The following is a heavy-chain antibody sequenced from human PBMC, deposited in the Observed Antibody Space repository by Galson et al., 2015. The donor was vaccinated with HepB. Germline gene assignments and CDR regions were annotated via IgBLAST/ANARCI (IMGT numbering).Heavy chain of an antibody. Sequence: SLRLSCAASGFTFSSYSMHWVRQAPGKGLEWVSSISSGNSFIKYADSMKGRFTISRDNARNSLYLQMSSLRAEDTAVYYCARGPIAADYWFDLWGPGTLVTVSS. CDR3: ARGPIAADYWFDL. D-gene: IGHD6-13*01. V-gene: IGHV3-21*01. CDR1: GFTFSSYS. J-gene: IGHJ5*02. CDR2: ISSGNSFI.